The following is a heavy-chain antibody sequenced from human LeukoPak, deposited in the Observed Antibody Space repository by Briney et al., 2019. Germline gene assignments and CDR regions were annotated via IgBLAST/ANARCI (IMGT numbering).Heavy chain of an antibody. Sequence: SVKVSCKASGGTFSSYAISWLRQAPGQGLEWMGRIIPIFGTANYAQKFQGRVTITTDESTSTAYMELSSLRSEDTAVYYCARFFGYNRDAFDIWGQGTMVTVSS. D-gene: IGHD5-24*01. CDR3: ARFFGYNRDAFDI. V-gene: IGHV1-69*05. CDR1: GGTFSSYA. CDR2: IIPIFGTA. J-gene: IGHJ3*02.